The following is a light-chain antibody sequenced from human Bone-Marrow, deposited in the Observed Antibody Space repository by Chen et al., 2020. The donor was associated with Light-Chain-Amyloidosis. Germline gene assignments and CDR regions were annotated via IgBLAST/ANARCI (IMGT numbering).Light chain of an antibody. CDR1: SANIGSNY. Sequence: SVLTQPPSASAAPGQRVTISSTGTSANIGSNYIYWYQQSPGTAPKLLIYRNNQRPSGGTDRFSGSKSGTSASLAISGLRPEDDADYYCSAWDDSLSAVVFGGGTKLTVL. CDR3: SAWDDSLSAVV. CDR2: RNN. V-gene: IGLV1-47*01. J-gene: IGLJ2*01.